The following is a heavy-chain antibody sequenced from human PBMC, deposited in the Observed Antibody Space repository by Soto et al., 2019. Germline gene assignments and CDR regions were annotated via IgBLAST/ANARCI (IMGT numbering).Heavy chain of an antibody. CDR2: ISYDGSNK. CDR3: AKDGVDYGSGSYYNVMRPAHYYGMDV. Sequence: PGGSLRLSCAAAGFTFSSFAMHWVRQAPGKGLEWVAVISYDGSNKYYADSVKGRFTISRDNSKNTLYLQMNSLRAEDTAVYYCAKDGVDYGSGSYYNVMRPAHYYGMDVWGQGTTVTVSS. D-gene: IGHD3-10*01. CDR1: GFTFSSFA. V-gene: IGHV3-30*18. J-gene: IGHJ6*02.